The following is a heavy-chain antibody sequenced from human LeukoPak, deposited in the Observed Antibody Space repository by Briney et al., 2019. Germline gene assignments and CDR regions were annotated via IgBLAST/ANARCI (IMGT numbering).Heavy chain of an antibody. Sequence: SGPTLVNPTQTLTLTCTLSGFSLSTSGVGVGWIRQPPGKALEWLAVVHWNDNNYYSPSLKSRLTVNKDTTKNQVVLSVTNMDPVDTATYYCAHRLVGEGLDYWGQGTLVTVSS. D-gene: IGHD6-6*01. CDR1: GFSLSTSGVG. J-gene: IGHJ4*02. CDR2: VHWNDNN. V-gene: IGHV2-5*01. CDR3: AHRLVGEGLDY.